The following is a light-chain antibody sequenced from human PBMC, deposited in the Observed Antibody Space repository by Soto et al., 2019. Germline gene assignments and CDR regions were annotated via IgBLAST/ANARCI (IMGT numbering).Light chain of an antibody. Sequence: QSVLTQPPSVSGAPGQRVTISCTGSSSNIGAGYDVHWYHQLPGTAPKLLIYGNSNRPSGVPDRFSGSKSGTSASLAITGLQAEDEADYYCQSYDSSLSGYVFGTGT. V-gene: IGLV1-40*01. J-gene: IGLJ1*01. CDR2: GNS. CDR1: SSNIGAGYD. CDR3: QSYDSSLSGYV.